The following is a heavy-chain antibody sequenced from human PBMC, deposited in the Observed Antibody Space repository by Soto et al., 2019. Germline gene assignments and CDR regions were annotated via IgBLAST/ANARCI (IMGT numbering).Heavy chain of an antibody. J-gene: IGHJ4*02. CDR2: ISFDGTNE. CDR3: AKDLRHGYNYPIDY. CDR1: GFTFSTYG. V-gene: IGHV3-30*18. Sequence: LRLSCAASGFTFSTYGMHWVRQAPGQGLEWVAVISFDGTNEYYEDSVKGRFTISRDNSKNTLYLQMHSLRADDTAVYYCAKDLRHGYNYPIDYWGQGTLVTVSS. D-gene: IGHD5-12*01.